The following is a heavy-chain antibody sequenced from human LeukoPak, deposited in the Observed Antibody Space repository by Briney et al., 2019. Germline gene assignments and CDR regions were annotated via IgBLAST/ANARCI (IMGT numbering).Heavy chain of an antibody. V-gene: IGHV3-74*01. J-gene: IGHJ4*02. Sequence: HTGGSLRLSCAASGFTFSSYWMHWVRQAPGKGLVWVSRINSDGSSTSYADSVKGRFTISRDNAKNTLYLQMNSLRAEDTAVYYCARAQGIAAAADDYWGQGTLVTVSS. D-gene: IGHD6-13*01. CDR1: GFTFSSYW. CDR3: ARAQGIAAAADDY. CDR2: INSDGSST.